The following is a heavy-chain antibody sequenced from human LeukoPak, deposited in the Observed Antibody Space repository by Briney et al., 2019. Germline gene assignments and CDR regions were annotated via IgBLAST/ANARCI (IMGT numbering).Heavy chain of an antibody. J-gene: IGHJ4*02. D-gene: IGHD5-18*01. CDR2: ISSNGGST. CDR1: GFTFSSYA. CDR3: VRDSDSYGSLPSDY. V-gene: IGHV3-64*01. Sequence: GGSLRLSCAASGFTFSSYAMHWVRQAPGKGLEYVSAISSNGGSTSYANSVKGRFTISIDNSKNKLYLQMGGLRAEDMAVYYCVRDSDSYGSLPSDYWGRGTLVSVST.